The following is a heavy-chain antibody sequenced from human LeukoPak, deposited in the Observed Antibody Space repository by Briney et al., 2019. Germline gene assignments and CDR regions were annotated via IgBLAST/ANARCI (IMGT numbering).Heavy chain of an antibody. CDR3: AKDLHYGSADY. J-gene: IGHJ4*02. CDR1: GFTFSSYG. Sequence: GGTLRLSCAASGFTFSSYGMRWVRQAPGKGLEWVSFINPDGSTTNYADSVKGRFTLSRDNAKNALYLQMNSLRAEDTAVYYCAKDLHYGSADYWGQGTLVTVSS. CDR2: INPDGSTT. V-gene: IGHV3-74*01. D-gene: IGHD3-10*01.